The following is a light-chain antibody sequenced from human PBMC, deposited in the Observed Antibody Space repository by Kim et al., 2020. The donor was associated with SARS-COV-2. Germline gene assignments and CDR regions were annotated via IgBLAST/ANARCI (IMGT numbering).Light chain of an antibody. CDR3: LQYNNRPPLT. CDR2: CAS. J-gene: IGKJ4*01. Sequence: SPGSRVTPSCRASQSVSTTSATCHQKPARDPPSLVFCASSRATGGPARFIGSGCCATGFLSTISRLSQDFVTYYCLQYNNRPPLTFGGGTKVDIK. V-gene: IGKV3-15*01. CDR1: QSVSTT.